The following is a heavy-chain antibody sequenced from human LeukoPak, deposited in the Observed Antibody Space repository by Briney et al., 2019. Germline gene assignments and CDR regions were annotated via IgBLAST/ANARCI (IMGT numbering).Heavy chain of an antibody. CDR2: IKQDGSEK. CDR1: GFTFSSYW. D-gene: IGHD3-16*02. J-gene: IGHJ4*02. Sequence: GGSLRLSCAASGFTFSSYWMSWVRQALGKGLEWVANIKQDGSEKYYVDSVKGRFTISRDNAKNSLYLQMNSLRDEDTAVYYCAGQKRGTYRPYYFDYWGQGTLVSVSS. CDR3: AGQKRGTYRPYYFDY. V-gene: IGHV3-7*03.